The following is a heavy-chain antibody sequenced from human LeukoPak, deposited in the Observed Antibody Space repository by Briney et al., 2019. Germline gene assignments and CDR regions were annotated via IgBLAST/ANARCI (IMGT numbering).Heavy chain of an antibody. CDR2: IKQDGSEK. CDR3: ARGQPFGSH. V-gene: IGHV3-7*03. D-gene: IGHD3-10*01. Sequence: GGSLRLSCVASGFIFSDYWMHWVRQSAGKGLEWVANIKQDGSEKHYVDSVKGRFTISRDNAKNSVYLQMNSLRAEDTAVYYCARGQPFGSHWGQGTLVTVSS. CDR1: GFIFSDYW. J-gene: IGHJ4*02.